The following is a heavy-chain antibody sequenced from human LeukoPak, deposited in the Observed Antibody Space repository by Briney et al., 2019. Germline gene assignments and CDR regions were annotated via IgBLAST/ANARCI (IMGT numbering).Heavy chain of an antibody. CDR1: GGSFSGYY. CDR3: ARGPPRDYDSSGFYYNY. Sequence: SETLSLTCAIYGGSFSGYYWSRIRQPPGKGLEWIGEINHSGFTNYNPSLKSRVTISEDTSKNQFSLKLSSVTAADTAVYYCARGPPRDYDSSGFYYNYWGQGTLVTVSS. V-gene: IGHV4-34*01. D-gene: IGHD3-22*01. J-gene: IGHJ4*02. CDR2: INHSGFT.